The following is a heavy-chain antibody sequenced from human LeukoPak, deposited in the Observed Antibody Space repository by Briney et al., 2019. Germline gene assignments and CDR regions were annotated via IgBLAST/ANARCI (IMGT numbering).Heavy chain of an antibody. CDR1: GFTFSSYA. J-gene: IGHJ3*01. CDR3: AKLGVYYYDSSGYFF. Sequence: PGGSLRLSCAASGFTFSSYAMSWVRQAPGKGLEWVSAISGSGGSTYYADSVKGRFTISRDNSKNTLYLQMSSLRADDTAVYYCAKLGVYYYDSSGYFFWGQGTMVTVSP. V-gene: IGHV3-23*01. D-gene: IGHD3-22*01. CDR2: ISGSGGST.